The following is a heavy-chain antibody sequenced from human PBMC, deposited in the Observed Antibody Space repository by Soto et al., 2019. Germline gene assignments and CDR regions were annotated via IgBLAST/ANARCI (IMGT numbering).Heavy chain of an antibody. D-gene: IGHD3-22*01. V-gene: IGHV4-31*11. CDR2: IYYSGST. Sequence: PSETLSLTCAVSGGSISGGGYYWSWIRQHPGKGLEWIGYIYYSGSTYYNPSLKSRVTISVDTSKNQFSLQLSFVTAADTAVYYCASDNFLYDSSGYLHDAFDIWGQGTMVTVSS. CDR1: GGSISGGGYY. CDR3: ASDNFLYDSSGYLHDAFDI. J-gene: IGHJ3*02.